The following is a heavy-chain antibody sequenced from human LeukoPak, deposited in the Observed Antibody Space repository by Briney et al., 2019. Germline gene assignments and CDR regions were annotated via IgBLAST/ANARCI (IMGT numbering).Heavy chain of an antibody. J-gene: IGHJ4*02. CDR3: AKRGVVIRGLLVIGYHQEAYHYDF. CDR2: ISERGGST. CDR1: GISLTNSA. D-gene: IGHD3-10*01. Sequence: GGSLRLSCVVSGISLTNSAMTWVRQAPGKGLEWVSYISERGGSTTYADSVKGRFTISRDTSLNTLYLQMNNLRAEDTALYFCAKRGVVIRGLLVIGYHQEAYHYDFWGQGVLVTVSS. V-gene: IGHV3-23*01.